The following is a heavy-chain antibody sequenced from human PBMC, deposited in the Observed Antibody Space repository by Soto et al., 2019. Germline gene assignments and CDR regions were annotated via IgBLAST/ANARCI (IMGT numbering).Heavy chain of an antibody. CDR3: AREELELRSYYYGMDV. D-gene: IGHD1-7*01. CDR2: IIPIFGTA. Sequence: QVQLVQSGAEVKKPGSSVKVSCKASGGTFSSYAISWVRQAPDQGLEWMGGIIPIFGTANYAQKFQGGVTITADESTSTAYMELSSLRSEDTAVYYCAREELELRSYYYGMDVWGQGTTVTVSS. V-gene: IGHV1-69*12. J-gene: IGHJ6*02. CDR1: GGTFSSYA.